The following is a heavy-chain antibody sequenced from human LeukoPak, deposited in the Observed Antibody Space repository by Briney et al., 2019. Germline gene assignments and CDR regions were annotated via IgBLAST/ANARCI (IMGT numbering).Heavy chain of an antibody. V-gene: IGHV4-61*01. Sequence: SETLSLTCNVSGVSVSDGSYYSTWIRQHPGKGLEWIGYKYYSGSAKYNPSLKSRLTISIDTSKNQFSLQLSSVTAADTATYYCATRYCSGIICLDVFNMWGQGTRVTVSS. CDR1: GVSVSDGSYY. J-gene: IGHJ3*02. D-gene: IGHD2-15*01. CDR3: ATRYCSGIICLDVFNM. CDR2: KYYSGSA.